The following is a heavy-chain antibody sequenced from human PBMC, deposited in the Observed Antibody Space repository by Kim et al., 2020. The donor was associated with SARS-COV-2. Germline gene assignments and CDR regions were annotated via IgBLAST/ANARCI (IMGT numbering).Heavy chain of an antibody. CDR1: GYTFTSYD. CDR3: ARGPRGDYGDYDGDFDY. Sequence: ASVKVSCKASGYTFTSYDINWVRQATGQGLEWMGWMNPNSGNTGYAQKFQGRVTMTRNTSISTAYMELSSLRSEDTAVYYCARGPRGDYGDYDGDFDYWGQGTLVTVSS. CDR2: MNPNSGNT. V-gene: IGHV1-8*01. D-gene: IGHD4-17*01. J-gene: IGHJ4*02.